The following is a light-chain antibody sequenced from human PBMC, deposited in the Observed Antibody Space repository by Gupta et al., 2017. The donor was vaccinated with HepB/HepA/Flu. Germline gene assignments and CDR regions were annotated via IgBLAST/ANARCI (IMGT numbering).Light chain of an antibody. CDR3: QEPNSYTL. CDR2: AAS. J-gene: IGKJ3*01. CDR1: QGISSF. V-gene: IGKV1-9*01. Sequence: DIQLTQSPAFLSASVGDRVTITFRASQGISSFLAWYQQKPGKAPKLMIYAASKGKSGVTSRFSGSGDVTEFALTSRLRQTEDCAKYYVQEPNSYTLFGHGTXVDLK.